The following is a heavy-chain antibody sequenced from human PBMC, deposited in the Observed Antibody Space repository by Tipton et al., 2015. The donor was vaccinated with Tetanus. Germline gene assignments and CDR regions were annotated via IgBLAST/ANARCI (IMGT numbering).Heavy chain of an antibody. CDR3: ARSKAVAGTGEFDY. D-gene: IGHD6-19*01. Sequence: SLRLSCAASGFTFSSYWMSWVRQAPGKGLEWVANIKQDGSEKYYVDSVKGRFTISRDNAKNSLYLQMNSLRAEDTAVYYCARSKAVAGTGEFDYWGQGTLVTVSS. V-gene: IGHV3-7*03. J-gene: IGHJ4*02. CDR1: GFTFSSYW. CDR2: IKQDGSEK.